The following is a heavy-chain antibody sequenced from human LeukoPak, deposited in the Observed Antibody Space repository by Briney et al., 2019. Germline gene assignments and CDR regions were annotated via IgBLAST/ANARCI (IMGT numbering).Heavy chain of an antibody. V-gene: IGHV3-7*01. CDR1: GFTFSSYW. CDR2: IKQDGSEK. J-gene: IGHJ4*02. CDR3: APWGGCSGGSCYSGFDY. Sequence: GGSLRLSCAASGFTFSSYWMSWVRQAPGKGLGWVANIKQDGSEKYYVDSVKGRFTISRDNAKNSLYLQMNSLRAEDTAVYYCAPWGGCSGGSCYSGFDYWGQGTLVTVSS. D-gene: IGHD2-15*01.